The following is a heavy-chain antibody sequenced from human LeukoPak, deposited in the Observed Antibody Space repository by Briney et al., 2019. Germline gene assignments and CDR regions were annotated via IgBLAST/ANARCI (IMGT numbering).Heavy chain of an antibody. Sequence: GGSLRLSCAASRFTFSSDGMHWVRQAPGKGLEWVAVISYDGSNKYYADSVKGRFTISGDNSKNTLYLQMNSLRAEDTAVYYCAKARGYSSGWLHDAFDIWGQGTMVTVSS. J-gene: IGHJ3*02. CDR2: ISYDGSNK. V-gene: IGHV3-30*18. D-gene: IGHD6-19*01. CDR3: AKARGYSSGWLHDAFDI. CDR1: RFTFSSDG.